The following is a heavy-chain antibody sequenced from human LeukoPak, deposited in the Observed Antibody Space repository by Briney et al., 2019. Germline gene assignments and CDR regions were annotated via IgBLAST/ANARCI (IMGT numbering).Heavy chain of an antibody. CDR2: ITGSGVDT. V-gene: IGHV3-23*01. J-gene: IGHJ5*01. Sequence: GGSLRLSCAASGFTFSSHPMSWVRQAPGKGLEWVSVITGSGVDTYYAGSVKGRFTISRDNSKNTLYVQMTSLGAEDAAIYYCAKGPMDSSNYLFDSWGQGTLVTVSS. CDR1: GFTFSSHP. D-gene: IGHD4-11*01. CDR3: AKGPMDSSNYLFDS.